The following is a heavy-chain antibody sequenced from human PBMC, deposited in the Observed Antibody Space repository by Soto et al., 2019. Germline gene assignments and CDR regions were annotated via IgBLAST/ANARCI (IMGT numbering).Heavy chain of an antibody. Sequence: EVQLLESGGGLVQPGGSLRLSCAASGFTFSSYAMSWVRQAPGKGLEWVSAISGSGGSTYYADSVKGRFTISRDNSKNALYRQMNSLRAEDTAVYYCAKIALWFGEASDYWGQGALVTVSS. D-gene: IGHD3-10*01. CDR1: GFTFSSYA. J-gene: IGHJ4*02. CDR2: ISGSGGST. V-gene: IGHV3-23*01. CDR3: AKIALWFGEASDY.